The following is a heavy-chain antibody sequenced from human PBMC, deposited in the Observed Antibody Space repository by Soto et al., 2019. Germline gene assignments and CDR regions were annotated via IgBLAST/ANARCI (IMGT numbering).Heavy chain of an antibody. V-gene: IGHV5-51*01. CDR2: IYPGDSDT. CDR1: GYSFACYW. Sequence: GESLKISCQGSGYSFACYWIGWVRQMPGKDLEWMGIIYPGDSDTRYSPSFQGQVTISADKSLRTAYLQWTSLKAPDTALYYCARTRSFTLGFYYDGMDVWGQGTTVTVSS. CDR3: ARTRSFTLGFYYDGMDV. J-gene: IGHJ6*02. D-gene: IGHD6-6*01.